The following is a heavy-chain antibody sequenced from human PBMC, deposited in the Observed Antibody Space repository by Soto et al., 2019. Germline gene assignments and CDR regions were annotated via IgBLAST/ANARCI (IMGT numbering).Heavy chain of an antibody. Sequence: GGSLRLSCAASGFTFSSYWMHWVRQAPGKGLVWVSRINSDGSRTTYADSVKGRFTISRDNAKNILHLQMNSLRAEDTAVYYCARALTYYYDIDYWGQGTLGTVSS. CDR2: INSDGSRT. V-gene: IGHV3-74*01. CDR3: ARALTYYYDIDY. CDR1: GFTFSSYW. J-gene: IGHJ4*02. D-gene: IGHD3-22*01.